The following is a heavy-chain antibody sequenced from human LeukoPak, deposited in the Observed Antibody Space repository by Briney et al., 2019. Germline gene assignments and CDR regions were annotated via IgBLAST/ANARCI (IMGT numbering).Heavy chain of an antibody. D-gene: IGHD6-19*01. V-gene: IGHV1-46*01. CDR1: GYTCTSYY. CDR2: INPSGGST. J-gene: IGHJ4*02. CDR3: ARNLDSSGSY. Sequence: ASVKVSSMASGYTCTSYYRLWVRQAPGHGPEWMGIINPSGGSTSYAQKFQGRVTMTRDTSTSTMNMELRGLRSEDTAVYYCARNLDSSGSYWGQGTLVTVSS.